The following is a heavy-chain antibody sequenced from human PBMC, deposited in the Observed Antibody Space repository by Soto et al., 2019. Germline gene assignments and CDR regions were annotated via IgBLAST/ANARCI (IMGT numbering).Heavy chain of an antibody. CDR3: ARIPLGGYGDYGRYYYYYMDV. J-gene: IGHJ6*03. V-gene: IGHV5-51*01. CDR2: IYPGDSDT. D-gene: IGHD4-17*01. Sequence: PGESLKISCKGSGYSFTSYWIGWVRQMPGKGLEWMGIIYPGDSDTRYSPSFQGQVTISADKSISTAYLQWSSLKASDTAMYYCARIPLGGYGDYGRYYYYYMDVWGKGTTVTVSS. CDR1: GYSFTSYW.